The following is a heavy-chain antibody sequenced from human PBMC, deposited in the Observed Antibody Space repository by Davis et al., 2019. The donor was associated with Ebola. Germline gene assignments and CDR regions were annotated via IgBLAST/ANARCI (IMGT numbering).Heavy chain of an antibody. J-gene: IGHJ4*02. V-gene: IGHV3-11*04. CDR3: GKEGGFNSRAYGAYFDH. Sequence: GESLKISCEVSGFTFSDYYMSWIRQAPGKGLEWIAYIGPSGNSFYCADSVKGRFTISRDNAKNSLYLQMNSLRAEDTAVYYCGKEGGFNSRAYGAYFDHWGQGTLVTVSS. CDR1: GFTFSDYY. CDR2: IGPSGNSF. D-gene: IGHD3-22*01.